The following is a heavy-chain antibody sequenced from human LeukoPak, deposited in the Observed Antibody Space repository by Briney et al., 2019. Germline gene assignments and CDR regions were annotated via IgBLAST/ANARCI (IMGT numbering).Heavy chain of an antibody. CDR3: ARAPITSPFYFDY. Sequence: RSGGSLRLSCTASGFAFDEHGMSWVRQVPGKGLEWVSGINWSGGSTGYADPLRGRFTISRDNAKNSLYLQMDSLRAEDTALYYCARAPITSPFYFDYWGQGTLVTDSS. J-gene: IGHJ4*02. V-gene: IGHV3-20*04. CDR1: GFAFDEHG. D-gene: IGHD2-2*01. CDR2: INWSGGST.